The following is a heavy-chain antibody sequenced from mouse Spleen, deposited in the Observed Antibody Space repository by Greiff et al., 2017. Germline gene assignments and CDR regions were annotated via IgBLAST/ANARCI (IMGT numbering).Heavy chain of an antibody. Sequence: VQLQQSGPGLVKPSQSLSLTCSVTGSSITSGYYWNWIRQFPGNKLEWMGYISYDGSNNYNPSLKNRISITRDTSKNQFFLKLNSVTTEDTATYYCARDGNYVGDYFDYWGQGTTLTVSS. D-gene: IGHD2-1*01. V-gene: IGHV3-6*01. CDR2: ISYDGSN. CDR3: ARDGNYVGDYFDY. CDR1: GSSITSGYY. J-gene: IGHJ2*01.